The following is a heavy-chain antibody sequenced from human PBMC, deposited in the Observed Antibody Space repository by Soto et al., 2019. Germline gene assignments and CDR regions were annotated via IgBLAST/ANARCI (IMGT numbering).Heavy chain of an antibody. CDR2: ISAYNGNT. CDR3: ARDSSPLLGYCSSTSCYAGDRGPYNWFDP. CDR1: GYTFTSYG. Sequence: ASVKVSCKASGYTFTSYGISWVRQAPGQGLEWMGWISAYNGNTNYAQKLQGRVTMTTDTSTSTAYMELRSLRSDDTAVYYCARDSSPLLGYCSSTSCYAGDRGPYNWFDPWGQGTLVTVSS. J-gene: IGHJ5*02. D-gene: IGHD2-2*01. V-gene: IGHV1-18*01.